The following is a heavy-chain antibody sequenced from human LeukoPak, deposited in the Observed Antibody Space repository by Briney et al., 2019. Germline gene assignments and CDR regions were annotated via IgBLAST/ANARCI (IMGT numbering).Heavy chain of an antibody. Sequence: SSETLSLTCAVYGGSFSGYYWSWIRQPPGKGLEWIGEINHSGSTNYNPSLKSRVTISVDTSKNQFSLKLSSVTAADTAVYYCARGLRKVVPAAIPGGTGQNWFDPWGQGTLVTVSS. CDR1: GGSFSGYY. V-gene: IGHV4-34*01. CDR3: ARGLRKVVPAAIPGGTGQNWFDP. J-gene: IGHJ5*02. CDR2: INHSGST. D-gene: IGHD2-2*02.